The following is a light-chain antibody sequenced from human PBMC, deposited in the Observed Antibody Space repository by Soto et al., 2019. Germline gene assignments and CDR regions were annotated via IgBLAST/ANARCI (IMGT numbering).Light chain of an antibody. CDR2: EVS. CDR1: SSDIGGYNY. V-gene: IGLV2-14*01. J-gene: IGLJ2*01. CDR3: SSKRGSTVV. Sequence: QSVLTQPASVSGSPGQSITISCTGTSSDIGGYNYVSWYQQHPGKAPKLMIYEVSNRPSGISNRFSGSKSGNTASLTISGLQAEDEADYYCSSKRGSTVVFGGGTKLTVL.